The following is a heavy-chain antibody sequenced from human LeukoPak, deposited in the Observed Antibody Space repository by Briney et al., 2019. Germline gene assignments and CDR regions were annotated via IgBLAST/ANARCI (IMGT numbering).Heavy chain of an antibody. CDR1: GGSISSSSYY. J-gene: IGHJ4*02. Sequence: PSETLSLTGTVPGGSISSSSYYWGWIRQPPGKGLEWIGSIYYSGSTYYNPSLKSRVTISVDTSKNQFSLKLSSVTAADTAVYYCASLTNDFQDYWGQGTLVTVSS. V-gene: IGHV4-39*07. CDR2: IYYSGST. CDR3: ASLTNDFQDY. D-gene: IGHD3-3*01.